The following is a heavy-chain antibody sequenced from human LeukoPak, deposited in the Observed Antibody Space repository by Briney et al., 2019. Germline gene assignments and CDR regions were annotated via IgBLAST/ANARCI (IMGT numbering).Heavy chain of an antibody. J-gene: IGHJ6*04. Sequence: PGGSLRLSCAASGFTFDDYAMHWVRHPPGRGLEWVSGISWDSGNIGYADSVEGRFTVSRDNAKNSLYLQMNSLRAEDTAVYYCAELGITMIGGVWGKGTTVTISS. CDR1: GFTFDDYA. CDR3: AELGITMIGGV. D-gene: IGHD3-10*02. V-gene: IGHV3-9*01. CDR2: ISWDSGNI.